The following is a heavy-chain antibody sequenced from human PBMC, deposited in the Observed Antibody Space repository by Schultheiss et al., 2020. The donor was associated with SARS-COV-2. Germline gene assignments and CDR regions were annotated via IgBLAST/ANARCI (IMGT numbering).Heavy chain of an antibody. CDR1: GFTFSSYA. CDR2: ISGSGGST. D-gene: IGHD6-25*01. V-gene: IGHV3-23*01. Sequence: GGSLRLSCAASGFTFSSYAMSWVRQAPGKGLEWVSTISGSGGSTYYAESVKGRLTISRDNSRNTVYLQMNSLSAEDTAVYYCAKTYSSGWGAFDNWGQGTLVTVSS. CDR3: AKTYSSGWGAFDN. J-gene: IGHJ4*02.